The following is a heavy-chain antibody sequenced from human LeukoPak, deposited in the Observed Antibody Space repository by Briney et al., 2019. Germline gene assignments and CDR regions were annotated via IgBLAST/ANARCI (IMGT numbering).Heavy chain of an antibody. Sequence: GGSLRLSCAASGFTFSSYWMHWVRQAPGKGLVWVSRINSDGSSTSYADSVKGRFTISRDNAKNTLYLQMNSLRAEDTAVYYCAKDRRPTVSGGYFDLWGRGTLVIVSS. CDR2: INSDGSST. D-gene: IGHD3-10*01. J-gene: IGHJ2*01. CDR3: AKDRRPTVSGGYFDL. V-gene: IGHV3-74*01. CDR1: GFTFSSYW.